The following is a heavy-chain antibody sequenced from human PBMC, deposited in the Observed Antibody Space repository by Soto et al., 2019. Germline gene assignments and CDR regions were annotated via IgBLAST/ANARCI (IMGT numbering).Heavy chain of an antibody. V-gene: IGHV4-59*12. CDR2: ISDSGST. Sequence: PSETLSLTCSLSGGSMSSYFWSWLRQPPGRGLEWIGYISDSGSTNYKTSLKSRVIISVDTSKTQFSLKVTSVTAADTAVYYCARDPGYSYGNTWGQGTLVTVSS. CDR3: ARDPGYSYGNT. CDR1: GGSMSSYF. J-gene: IGHJ5*02. D-gene: IGHD5-18*01.